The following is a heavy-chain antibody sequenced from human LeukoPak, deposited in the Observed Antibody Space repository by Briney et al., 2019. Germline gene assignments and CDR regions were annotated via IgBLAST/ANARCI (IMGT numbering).Heavy chain of an antibody. J-gene: IGHJ4*02. D-gene: IGHD3-22*01. Sequence: SETLSLTCAVYGGSFSGYYWSWIRQPPGKGLEWIGEINHSGSTNYNPSLKSRVTISVDTSKNQFSLKLSSVTAADTAVYYCARRGFVWRSGSSDFFDYWGQGTLVTVSS. CDR3: ARRGFVWRSGSSDFFDY. CDR2: INHSGST. V-gene: IGHV4-34*01. CDR1: GGSFSGYY.